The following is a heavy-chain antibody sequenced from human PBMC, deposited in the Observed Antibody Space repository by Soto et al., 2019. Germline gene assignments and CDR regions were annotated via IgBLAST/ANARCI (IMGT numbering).Heavy chain of an antibody. Sequence: PGGSLRLSCAASGFTFSNYAMNWVRQAPGKGLEWVSAISGSGGSTYYADSVKGRFTISRDNSKNTLFLQVNSLRAEHTAVYYCAKDYSSGWDPWFDPWGQGTLVTVSS. CDR3: AKDYSSGWDPWFDP. CDR1: GFTFSNYA. V-gene: IGHV3-23*01. CDR2: ISGSGGST. J-gene: IGHJ5*02. D-gene: IGHD6-19*01.